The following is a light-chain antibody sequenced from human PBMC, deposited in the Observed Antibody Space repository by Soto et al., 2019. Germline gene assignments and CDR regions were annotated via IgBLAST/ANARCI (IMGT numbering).Light chain of an antibody. Sequence: EIVFTQSPGTPSLSPGERATLSCRASQSVSSSYLAWYQQKPGQAPRLLIYGASSRATGIPDRFSGGGSGTDFSLTISRLDPEDFAVYYCQQYSSSPITFGQGTRLEIK. CDR1: QSVSSSY. J-gene: IGKJ5*01. CDR2: GAS. V-gene: IGKV3-20*01. CDR3: QQYSSSPIT.